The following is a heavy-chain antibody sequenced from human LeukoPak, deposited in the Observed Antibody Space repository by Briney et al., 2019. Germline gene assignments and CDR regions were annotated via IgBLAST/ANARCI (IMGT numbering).Heavy chain of an antibody. CDR2: TYPGDSDT. D-gene: IGHD3-3*01. CDR1: GYSFTSYW. J-gene: IGHJ6*03. V-gene: IGHV5-51*01. CDR3: ARTRLPVLRFLEWLPGPYYYMDV. Sequence: GESLKISCKGSGYSFTSYWIGWVRQMPGKGLEWMGITYPGDSDTRYSPSFQGQVTISADKSISTAYLQWSSLKASDTAMYYCARTRLPVLRFLEWLPGPYYYMDVRGKGTTVTVSS.